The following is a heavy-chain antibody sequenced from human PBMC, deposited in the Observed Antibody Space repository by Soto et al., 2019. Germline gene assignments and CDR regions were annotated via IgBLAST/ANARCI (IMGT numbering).Heavy chain of an antibody. CDR3: ARVSYYYDT. J-gene: IGHJ4*02. D-gene: IGHD3-22*01. V-gene: IGHV4-34*01. CDR2: INHSGST. CDR1: GGSFSGYY. Sequence: SETLSLTCAVYGGSFSGYYWSWIRQPPGKGLEWIGEINHSGSTNYNPSLKSRVTISVDTSKNQSSLKLSSVTAADTAVYYCARVSYYYDTWGQGTLVTVSS.